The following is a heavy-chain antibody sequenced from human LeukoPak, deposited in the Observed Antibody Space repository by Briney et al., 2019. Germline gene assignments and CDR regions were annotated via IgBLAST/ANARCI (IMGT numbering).Heavy chain of an antibody. CDR1: GFTFSSYA. CDR3: AKGVRSGWYPNWFDP. D-gene: IGHD6-19*01. J-gene: IGHJ5*02. V-gene: IGHV3-23*01. CDR2: ISGSGGST. Sequence: PGGSLRLSCAASGFTFSSYAMSWVRRAPGKGLEWVSAISGSGGSTYYADSVKGRFTISRDNSKNTLYLQMNSLRAEDTAVYYCAKGVRSGWYPNWFDPWGQETLVTVSS.